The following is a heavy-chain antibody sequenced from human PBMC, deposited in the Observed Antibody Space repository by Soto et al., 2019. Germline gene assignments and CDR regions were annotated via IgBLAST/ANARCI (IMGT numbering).Heavy chain of an antibody. CDR3: ARGGSSWSAEYYQH. Sequence: QVQLVQSGAEVKKPGASVKVSCKASGYTFSNYGISWVRQAPGQGPEWMGWISGYNGNTNYAQTLQGRVTMTTDTSTSTAYMELRSLRSDDTAVYYCARGGSSWSAEYYQHWGQGTPVIVSS. CDR1: GYTFSNYG. CDR2: ISGYNGNT. J-gene: IGHJ1*01. V-gene: IGHV1-18*01. D-gene: IGHD6-13*01.